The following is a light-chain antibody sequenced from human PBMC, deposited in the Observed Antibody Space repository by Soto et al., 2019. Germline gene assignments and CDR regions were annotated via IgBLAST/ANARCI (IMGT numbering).Light chain of an antibody. J-gene: IGKJ4*01. CDR3: QHYDKLPLP. V-gene: IGKV1-33*01. CDR2: DAS. CDR1: QDIDTY. Sequence: DIQMTQSPSSLSASVGDRVTITCQASQDIDTYLVWYQQKAGKVPKVLIFDASSLQTGVPSRFSGSGSGTDFTFTISSLQPEDVATFYCQHYDKLPLPFGGGTKVE.